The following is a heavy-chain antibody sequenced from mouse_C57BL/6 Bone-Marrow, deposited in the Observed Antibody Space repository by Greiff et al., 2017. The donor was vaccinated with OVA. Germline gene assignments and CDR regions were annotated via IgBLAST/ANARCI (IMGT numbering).Heavy chain of an antibody. V-gene: IGHV5-2*01. D-gene: IGHD2-1*01. Sequence: EVQRVEPGGGLVQPGESLKLSCESNEYAFPSYYMSWVRQTPEKRLELVAAINSYGGSTHYPDTIESRFIISRDNTKKTLYLQMSSLRSEDTALYYCARRGNMVTTGFAYWGQGTLVTVSA. J-gene: IGHJ3*01. CDR3: ARRGNMVTTGFAY. CDR2: INSYGGST. CDR1: EYAFPSYY.